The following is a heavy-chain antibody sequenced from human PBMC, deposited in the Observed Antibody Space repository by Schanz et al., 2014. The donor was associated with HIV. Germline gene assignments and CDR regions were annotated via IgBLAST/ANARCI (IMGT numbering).Heavy chain of an antibody. V-gene: IGHV3-33*01. CDR1: GFTFSNFA. Sequence: QVQLVESGGGVVQPGRSLRLSCAASGFTFSNFAMHWVRQAPGKGLEWAAVIWYDGSYKYYADSVKGRFTISRDNSKNTLYLQMNSLRAEDTAVYYCARGDGGYWYYFDYWGQGTLVTVSS. J-gene: IGHJ4*02. CDR3: ARGDGGYWYYFDY. CDR2: IWYDGSYK. D-gene: IGHD5-12*01.